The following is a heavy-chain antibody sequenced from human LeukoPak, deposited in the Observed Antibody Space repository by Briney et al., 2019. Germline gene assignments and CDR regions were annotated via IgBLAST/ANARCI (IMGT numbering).Heavy chain of an antibody. Sequence: ASVKVSCKASGYTFTGYYMHWVRQAPGQGLEWMGWINPNSGGTNYAQKFQGRVTMTRDTSISTAYMELSRLRSDDTAVYYCARVSAAAGVADYWGHGTLVTVSS. CDR1: GYTFTGYY. CDR2: INPNSGGT. J-gene: IGHJ4*01. CDR3: ARVSAAAGVADY. V-gene: IGHV1-2*02. D-gene: IGHD6-13*01.